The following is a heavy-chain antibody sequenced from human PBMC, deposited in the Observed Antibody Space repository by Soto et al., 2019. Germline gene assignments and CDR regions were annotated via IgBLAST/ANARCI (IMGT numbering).Heavy chain of an antibody. CDR1: GLTVSTNY. Sequence: SCAASGLTVSTNYMSWVRQAPGKGLEWVSYISGNTSHTNYADSLRGRFTISRDNAKNSLFLQMNSLRAEDTALYYCARGRGAAADYFDFWGQGTLVTVSS. CDR3: ARGRGAAADYFDF. V-gene: IGHV3-11*05. CDR2: ISGNTSHT. D-gene: IGHD6-13*01. J-gene: IGHJ4*02.